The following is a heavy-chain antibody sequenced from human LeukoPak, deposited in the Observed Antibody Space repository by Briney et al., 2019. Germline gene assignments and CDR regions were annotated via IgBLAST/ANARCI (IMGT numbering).Heavy chain of an antibody. D-gene: IGHD3-22*01. CDR1: GFTFSSYA. Sequence: GGSLRLSCAASGFTFSSYAMHWVRQAPGKGLEWVAVISYDGSNKYYADSVKGRFTISRGNSKNTLYLQMNSLRAEDTAVYYCARGDYYDSSGYYWTVDYWGQGTLVTVSS. CDR3: ARGDYYDSSGYYWTVDY. CDR2: ISYDGSNK. V-gene: IGHV3-30*04. J-gene: IGHJ4*02.